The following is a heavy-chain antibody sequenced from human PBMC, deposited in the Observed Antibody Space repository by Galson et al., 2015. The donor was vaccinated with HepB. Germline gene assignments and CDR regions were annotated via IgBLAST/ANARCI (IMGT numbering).Heavy chain of an antibody. CDR1: GYTFTTFG. Sequence: SVKVSCKASGYTFTTFGISWVRQAPGQGLQWMGWISAYNRNTNYEQKFQGRITMTTDTSTSTAYMELRSLRSDDTAMYYCARVARTGAPYFDYWGQGTLVTVSS. D-gene: IGHD7-27*01. CDR2: ISAYNRNT. J-gene: IGHJ4*02. CDR3: ARVARTGAPYFDY. V-gene: IGHV1-18*01.